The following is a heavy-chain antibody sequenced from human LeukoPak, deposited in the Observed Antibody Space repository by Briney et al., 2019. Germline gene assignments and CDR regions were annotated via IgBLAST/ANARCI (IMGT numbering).Heavy chain of an antibody. CDR3: ARLLRGQLLPLLLY. CDR1: GYRFSNYW. D-gene: IGHD1-1*01. V-gene: IGHV5-51*01. Sequence: GESLKISCQGSGYRFSNYWIVWMRQMPGKGLEWMGIIYPGDSDTRYSPSFQGQVTISADRSVNTAYLQWSSLKASDTAMYYCARLLRGQLLPLLLYWGQGTLVTVSS. J-gene: IGHJ4*02. CDR2: IYPGDSDT.